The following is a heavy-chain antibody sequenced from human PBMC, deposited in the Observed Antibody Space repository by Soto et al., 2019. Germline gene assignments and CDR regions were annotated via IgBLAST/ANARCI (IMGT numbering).Heavy chain of an antibody. J-gene: IGHJ4*02. V-gene: IGHV4-61*01. CDR2: FYYTGST. CDR3: ARSMHYSDGSNYSPFVY. CDR1: GGSVSSGNYY. D-gene: IGHD3-22*01. Sequence: QVQLQESGPGLVKPSETLSLTCTVSGGSVSSGNYYWSWIRQPPGKGLEWIGYFYYTGSTNYNPSLRRRVTISIDASKNQFSLRLSSVTAADTAVYYCARSMHYSDGSNYSPFVYWGQGTLVTVSS.